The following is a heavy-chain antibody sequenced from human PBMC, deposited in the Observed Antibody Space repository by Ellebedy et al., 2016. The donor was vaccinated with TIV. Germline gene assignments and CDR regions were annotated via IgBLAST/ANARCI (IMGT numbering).Heavy chain of an antibody. V-gene: IGHV1-8*01. CDR2: MNPKTGNK. CDR3: ARRLSLGYCSGGSCHGADF. J-gene: IGHJ4*02. CDR1: EYTFINYD. Sequence: AASVKVSCKTYEYTFINYDINWVRQATGQGLEWMGWMNPKTGNKGYAQKFQGRVTMTRDTSISTAYMELSSLRSEDTAVYYCARRLSLGYCSGGSCHGADFWGQGTLVTVSS. D-gene: IGHD2-15*01.